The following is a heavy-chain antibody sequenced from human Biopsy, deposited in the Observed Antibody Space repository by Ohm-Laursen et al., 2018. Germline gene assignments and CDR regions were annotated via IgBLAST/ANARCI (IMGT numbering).Heavy chain of an antibody. J-gene: IGHJ4*02. D-gene: IGHD6-25*01. Sequence: SLRLSCSASGFRFSDYYMSWIRQAPGKGLAWLSYISSTSSDIAYADSVQGRFTISRDNAQNSLFLQMNSLIAEDTAIYHCAMTAGRGGGDSWGQGTLVTVSS. CDR1: GFRFSDYY. CDR2: ISSTSSDI. V-gene: IGHV3-11*01. CDR3: AMTAGRGGGDS.